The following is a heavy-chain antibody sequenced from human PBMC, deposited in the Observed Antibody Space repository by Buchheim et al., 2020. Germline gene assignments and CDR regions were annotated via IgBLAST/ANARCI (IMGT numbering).Heavy chain of an antibody. CDR3: ARELWFDY. J-gene: IGHJ4*02. CDR2: ISTSGSNI. V-gene: IGHV3-21*01. Sequence: VQLVESGGGLVKPGGSLRLSCAASGFTFTSYTMNWVRQAPGKGLEWLSSISTSGSNIYYAHSVEGRFTISRDNARNSLYLQMNSLRVEDTAVYYCARELWFDYWGQGTL. D-gene: IGHD3-16*01. CDR1: GFTFTSYT.